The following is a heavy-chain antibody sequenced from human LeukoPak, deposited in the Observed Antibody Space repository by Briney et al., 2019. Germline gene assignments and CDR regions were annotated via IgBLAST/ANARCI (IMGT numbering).Heavy chain of an antibody. CDR3: AKEGGTTGTTLAFFDL. Sequence: GGSLRLSCAASGFTFSSYAMSWVRQAPGKGLEWVSAISGSGGSTYYAASVKGRFTLSRDNSKNALYLQINSLRAEDTAIYYCAKEGGTTGTTLAFFDLWGRGTLVTVSS. J-gene: IGHJ2*01. CDR1: GFTFSSYA. D-gene: IGHD1-7*01. CDR2: ISGSGGST. V-gene: IGHV3-23*01.